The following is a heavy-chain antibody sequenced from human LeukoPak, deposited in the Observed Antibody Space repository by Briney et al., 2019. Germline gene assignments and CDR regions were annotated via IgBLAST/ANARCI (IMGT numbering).Heavy chain of an antibody. CDR2: ISYDGSNK. J-gene: IGHJ4*02. V-gene: IGHV3-30*04. Sequence: GRSLRLSCAASGFTSSSYAMHWVRQAPGKGLEWVAVISYDGSNKYYADSVKGRFTISRDNSKNTLYLQMNSLRAEDTAVYYCASGLPMVRGVINGRQFDYWGQGTLVTVSS. CDR3: ASGLPMVRGVINGRQFDY. CDR1: GFTSSSYA. D-gene: IGHD3-10*01.